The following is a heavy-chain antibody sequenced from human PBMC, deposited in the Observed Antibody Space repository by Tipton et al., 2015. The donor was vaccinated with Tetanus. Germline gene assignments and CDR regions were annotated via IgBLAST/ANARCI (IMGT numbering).Heavy chain of an antibody. Sequence: TLSLTCAVDGESFSGYYWSWLRQPPGKGLEWIGEINHSGRGNFHPSLESRLRISVDTSKKQFSLNLTSVTAADTAVYYCARDRHPYRISGAFRGNDALDIWGPGALVTVSS. J-gene: IGHJ3*02. CDR1: GESFSGYY. D-gene: IGHD1-26*01. CDR3: ARDRHPYRISGAFRGNDALDI. CDR2: INHSGRG. V-gene: IGHV4-34*01.